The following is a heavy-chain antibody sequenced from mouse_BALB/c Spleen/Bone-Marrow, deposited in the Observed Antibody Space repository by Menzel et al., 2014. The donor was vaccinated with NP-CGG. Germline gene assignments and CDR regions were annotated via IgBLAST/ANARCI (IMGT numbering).Heavy chain of an antibody. CDR1: GFDFSRFW. V-gene: IGHV4-1*02. D-gene: IGHD1-1*01. J-gene: IGHJ1*01. Sequence: EVKLLESGGGLVQPGGSLKLSYAASGFDFSRFWMSWVRQAPGKGLEWIGEINPDSSTINYTPSLKDKFIISRGNAKNTLYLQMSKVRSEDTALYYCARLNYYGNLFVWGAGTTVTVSS. CDR3: ARLNYYGNLFV. CDR2: INPDSSTI.